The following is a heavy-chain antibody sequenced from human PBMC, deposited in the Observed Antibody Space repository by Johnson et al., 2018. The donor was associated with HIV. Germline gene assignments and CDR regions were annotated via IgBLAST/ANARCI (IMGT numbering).Heavy chain of an antibody. D-gene: IGHD5-18*01. CDR3: ARDRGGYSYGYDSDAFDI. V-gene: IGHV3-66*02. Sequence: VQLVESGGGLVQPGGSLRLSCAASGFTVSSNYMSWVRQAPGKGLEWVSTFYSGDSTYYADSVKGRFTISRDNSKNTLYLQMNSLRAEDTAVYYCARDRGGYSYGYDSDAFDIWGQGTMVTVSS. J-gene: IGHJ3*02. CDR1: GFTVSSNY. CDR2: FYSGDST.